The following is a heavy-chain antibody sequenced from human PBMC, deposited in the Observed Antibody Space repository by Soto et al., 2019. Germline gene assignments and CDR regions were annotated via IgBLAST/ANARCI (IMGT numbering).Heavy chain of an antibody. V-gene: IGHV3-23*01. J-gene: IGHJ4*02. D-gene: IGHD5-12*01. Sequence: EVQLLESGGGLVQPGGSLRLSCAASGFTFSSYAMSWVRQAPGKGLEWVSAISGSGGSTYYADSVKGRFTISRDNSKNTLYLQMNSLRAEDTAVYYCAKDFGGGSGYDGDYFDYCGQGTLVTVSS. CDR1: GFTFSSYA. CDR2: ISGSGGST. CDR3: AKDFGGGSGYDGDYFDY.